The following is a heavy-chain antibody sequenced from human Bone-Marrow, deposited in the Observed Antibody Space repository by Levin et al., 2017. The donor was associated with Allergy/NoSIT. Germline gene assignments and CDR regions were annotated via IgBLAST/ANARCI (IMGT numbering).Heavy chain of an antibody. Sequence: GGSLRLSCAASGLTSSRFALCWVRQAPGKGLEWVATITGSGGRTDYADSVKGRFTITRDNDKNTLFLQMNSLRAEDTAIYYCAKTKGSTSSSPFYYAMDVWGQGTTVTVSS. J-gene: IGHJ6*02. V-gene: IGHV3-23*01. D-gene: IGHD5/OR15-5a*01. CDR1: GLTSSRFA. CDR2: ITGSGGRT. CDR3: AKTKGSTSSSPFYYAMDV.